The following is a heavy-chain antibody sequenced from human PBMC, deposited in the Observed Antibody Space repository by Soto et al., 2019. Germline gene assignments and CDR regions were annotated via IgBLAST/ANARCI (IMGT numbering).Heavy chain of an antibody. CDR2: IIPIFGTA. J-gene: IGHJ5*01. V-gene: IGHV1-69*13. CDR1: GSTFSNYG. CDR3: ARDLNYYGSGFLNGASAISELYTLALDS. D-gene: IGHD3-10*01. Sequence: SVKHSDCGSGSTFSNYGISWVRQAPGQGLEWMGGIIPIFGTANYAQKFQGRVTITADESTSTAYMELSSLRSEDTAVYYCARDLNYYGSGFLNGASAISELYTLALDS.